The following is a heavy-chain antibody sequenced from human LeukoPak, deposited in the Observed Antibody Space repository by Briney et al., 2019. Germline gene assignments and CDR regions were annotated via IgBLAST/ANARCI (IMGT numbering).Heavy chain of an antibody. Sequence: PSQTLSLTCTVSGASIHSAGFYWSWLRQHPGKGLEWIGYIYYSGSTYYNPSLKSRLTISVDTSKNQFSLKLSSVTAADTAVYYCARYGDNSYYFDYWGQGALVTVSS. CDR3: ARYGDNSYYFDY. V-gene: IGHV4-31*03. CDR2: IYYSGST. CDR1: GASIHSAGFY. D-gene: IGHD4-23*01. J-gene: IGHJ4*02.